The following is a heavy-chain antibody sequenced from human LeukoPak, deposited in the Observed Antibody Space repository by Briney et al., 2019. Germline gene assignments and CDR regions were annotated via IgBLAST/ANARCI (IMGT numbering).Heavy chain of an antibody. CDR3: ARVDTAMVSLDY. CDR1: GGSISSSSYY. J-gene: IGHJ4*02. Sequence: SETLSLTCTVAGGSISSSSYYWGWIRQPPGKGLEWIGRIYYSGSTYYNPSLKSRVTISVDTSKNKFSLKLSSVTAAATTMDYWARVDTAMVSLDYSGQGTLVTVCS. D-gene: IGHD5-18*01. V-gene: IGHV4-39*07. CDR2: IYYSGST.